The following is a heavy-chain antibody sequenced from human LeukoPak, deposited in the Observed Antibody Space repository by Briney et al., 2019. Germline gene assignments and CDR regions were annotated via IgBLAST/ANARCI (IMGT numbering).Heavy chain of an antibody. V-gene: IGHV1-69*04. CDR3: TRVNLRGSQYNWFDP. CDR1: GGTFSSYA. CDR2: ITPVIDSA. D-gene: IGHD1-26*01. J-gene: IGHJ5*02. Sequence: SVKVSCKASGGTFSSYAISWVRQAPGQGLEWMGRITPVIDSAKYAQKFQDRITITADTSTGTAYLHLSSLTSEDTAIYYCTRVNLRGSQYNWFDPWGQGTLVTVSS.